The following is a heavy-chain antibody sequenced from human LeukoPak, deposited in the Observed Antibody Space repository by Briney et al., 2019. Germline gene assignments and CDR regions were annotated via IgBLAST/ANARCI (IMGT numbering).Heavy chain of an antibody. CDR3: ARSFSSRFSSPRRPYYFDY. CDR1: GFTFSSYV. Sequence: GGSLRLSCAASGFTFSSYVMHWVRQAPGKGLEWVAIISYDGSNEYYADSVKGRFTISRDNSKNTLYLEMNSLKVEDTAIYYCARSFSSRFSSPRRPYYFDYWGQGTLVTVSS. D-gene: IGHD6-13*01. CDR2: ISYDGSNE. J-gene: IGHJ4*02. V-gene: IGHV3-30*04.